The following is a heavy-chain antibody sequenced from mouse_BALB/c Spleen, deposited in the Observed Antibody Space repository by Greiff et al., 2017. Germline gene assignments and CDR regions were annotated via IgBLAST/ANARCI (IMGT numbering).Heavy chain of an antibody. D-gene: IGHD1-1*02. CDR1: GYTFTSYW. CDR2: IDPSDSYT. Sequence: VQLQQPGAELVKPGASVKMSCKASGYTFTSYWMHWVKQRPGQGLEWIGVIDPSDSYTSYNQKFKGKATLTVDTSSSTAYMQLSSLTSEDSAVYYCTRNYLDYWGQGTTLTVSS. CDR3: TRNYLDY. J-gene: IGHJ2*01. V-gene: IGHV1S127*01.